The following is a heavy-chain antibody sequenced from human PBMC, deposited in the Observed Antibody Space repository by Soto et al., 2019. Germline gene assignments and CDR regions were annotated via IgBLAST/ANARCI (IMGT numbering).Heavy chain of an antibody. CDR1: GGTFSSYA. D-gene: IGHD2-2*01. V-gene: IGHV1-69*13. J-gene: IGHJ4*02. Sequence: SVKVSCKASGGTFSSYAISWLRQSPGQGLEWMGGIIPIFGTANYAQKFQGRVTITADESTSTAYMELSSLRSEDTAVYYCARDLTHQSYFDYWGQGTLVTVSS. CDR3: ARDLTHQSYFDY. CDR2: IIPIFGTA.